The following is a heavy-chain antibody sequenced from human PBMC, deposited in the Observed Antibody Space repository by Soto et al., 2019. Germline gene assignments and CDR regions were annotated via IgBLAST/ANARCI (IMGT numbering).Heavy chain of an antibody. J-gene: IGHJ5*01. V-gene: IGHV3-43*01. CDR3: AKDGSQKDDDGNWLGS. Sequence: EVQLVESGGDVVQPGGSLRLSCAASGFTFEDYTIHWVRQAPGKALEWVSLISWDGGTTYYTHSVKGRFTISRDNSKNPPYLQMNRLRTEETALYYCAKDGSQKDDDGNWLGSWGQGTLVTVSS. D-gene: IGHD3-16*01. CDR1: GFTFEDYT. CDR2: ISWDGGTT.